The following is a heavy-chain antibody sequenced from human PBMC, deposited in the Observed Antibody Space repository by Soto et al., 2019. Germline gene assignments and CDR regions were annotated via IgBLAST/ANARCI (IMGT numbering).Heavy chain of an antibody. J-gene: IGHJ5*02. CDR3: AKDYNPFFRPESSGWYDD. V-gene: IGHV3-30*18. CDR1: GFTFSSYG. CDR2: ISYDGSNK. D-gene: IGHD6-19*01. Sequence: PGGSLRLSCAASGFTFSSYGMHWVRQAPGKGLEWVAVISYDGSNKYYADSVKGRFTISRDNSKNTLYLQMNSLRAEDTAVYYCAKDYNPFFRPESSGWYDDWGQGT.